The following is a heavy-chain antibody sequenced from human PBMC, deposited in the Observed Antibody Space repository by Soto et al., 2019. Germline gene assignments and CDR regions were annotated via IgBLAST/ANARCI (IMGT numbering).Heavy chain of an antibody. Sequence: QVQLQESGPGLVKPSQTLSLTCTVSGGSISSGGYYWSWIRQHPGKGLEWIGYIYYSGRTYSNPSRKSRVTISVDTSKNQFSLKLSSVTAADTAVYYGARQLLWFGELFNPFADAFDIWGQGTMVTVSS. V-gene: IGHV4-31*03. J-gene: IGHJ3*02. CDR3: ARQLLWFGELFNPFADAFDI. D-gene: IGHD3-10*01. CDR1: GGSISSGGYY. CDR2: IYYSGRT.